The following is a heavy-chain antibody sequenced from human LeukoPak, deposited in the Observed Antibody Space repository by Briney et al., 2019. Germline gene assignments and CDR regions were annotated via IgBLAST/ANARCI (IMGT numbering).Heavy chain of an antibody. D-gene: IGHD3-22*01. J-gene: IGHJ4*02. CDR3: AKDQRYYDSSGYFYFLYYLDY. CDR1: GFTFSSYA. CDR2: ISGSGGST. Sequence: QPGGSLRLSCAASGFTFSSYAMSWVRQAPGKGLEWVSAISGSGGSTYYADSVKGRFTISRDNSKNTLYLQMNSLRAEDTAVYYCAKDQRYYDSSGYFYFLYYLDYWGQGTLVTVSS. V-gene: IGHV3-23*01.